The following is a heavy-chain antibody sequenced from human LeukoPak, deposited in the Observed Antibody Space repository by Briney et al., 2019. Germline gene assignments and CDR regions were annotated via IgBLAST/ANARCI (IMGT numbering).Heavy chain of an antibody. D-gene: IGHD4-17*01. V-gene: IGHV3-30-3*01. J-gene: IGHJ4*02. Sequence: TGGSLRLSYAASGFTFSSYAMHWVRQAPGKGLEWVAVISYDGSNKYYADSVKGRFTISRDNSKNTLYLQMNSLRAEDTAVYYCARVGPTVTTSTANYGYFDYWGQGTLVTVSS. CDR1: GFTFSSYA. CDR2: ISYDGSNK. CDR3: ARVGPTVTTSTANYGYFDY.